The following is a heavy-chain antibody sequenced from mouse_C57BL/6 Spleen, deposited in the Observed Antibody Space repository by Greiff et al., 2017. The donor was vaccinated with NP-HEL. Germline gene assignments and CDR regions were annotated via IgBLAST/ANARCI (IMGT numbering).Heavy chain of an antibody. Sequence: VQLQQPGAELVRPGTSVKLSCKASGYTFTSYWMHWVKQRPGQGLEWIGVIDPSDSYTNYNQKFKGKATLTVDTSSSTAYMQLSSLTSEDSAVYYCARLRDYVLFDYWGQGTTLTVSS. D-gene: IGHD2-4*01. CDR1: GYTFTSYW. V-gene: IGHV1-59*01. CDR2: IDPSDSYT. CDR3: ARLRDYVLFDY. J-gene: IGHJ2*01.